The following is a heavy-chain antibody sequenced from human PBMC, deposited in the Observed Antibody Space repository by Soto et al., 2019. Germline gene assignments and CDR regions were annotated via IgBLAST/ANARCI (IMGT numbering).Heavy chain of an antibody. V-gene: IGHV1-69*05. CDR3: ARARNYFDY. J-gene: IGHJ4*02. CDR1: RGTFSSYA. Sequence: SVKVSFKASRGTFSSYAISWVRQAPGQGLEWMGGIIPIFGTANYAQKFQGRVTMTRDTSTRTVYMELSSLRSEDTAVYYCARARNYFDYWGQGTLVTVS. CDR2: IIPIFGTA.